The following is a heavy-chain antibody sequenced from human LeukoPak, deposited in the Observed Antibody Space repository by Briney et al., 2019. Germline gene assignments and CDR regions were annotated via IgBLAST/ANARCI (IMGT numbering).Heavy chain of an antibody. CDR1: GSTFSNYN. D-gene: IGHD2-8*01. Sequence: TGGPLRLSCAASGSTFSNYNMNWVRQAPGKGLEWVSYISSTSSSIYYAVSVKGRFTMSRDNAKNSLFLQMNSLRDEDTAVYCCVRGTNGCPSWYFDLWGGGTLVTVSS. V-gene: IGHV3-48*02. J-gene: IGHJ2*01. CDR3: VRGTNGCPSWYFDL. CDR2: ISSTSSSI.